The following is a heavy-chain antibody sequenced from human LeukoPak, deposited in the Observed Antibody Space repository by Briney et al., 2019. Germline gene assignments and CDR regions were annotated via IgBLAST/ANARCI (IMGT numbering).Heavy chain of an antibody. CDR2: ISSSSSYI. J-gene: IGHJ4*02. CDR1: GFTFSSYS. D-gene: IGHD1-1*01. Sequence: PGGSLRLSCAASGFTFSSYSMNWVRQAPGKGLEWVSSISSSSSYIYYADSVKGRFTISRDNSKNTLYLQMNSLRAEDTAVYYCATEGSERGFFDYWGQGTLVTASS. V-gene: IGHV3-21*01. CDR3: ATEGSERGFFDY.